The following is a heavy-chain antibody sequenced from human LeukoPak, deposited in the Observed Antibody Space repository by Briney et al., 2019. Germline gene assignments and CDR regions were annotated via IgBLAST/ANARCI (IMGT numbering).Heavy chain of an antibody. V-gene: IGHV4-4*07. J-gene: IGHJ4*02. CDR1: GGSVSDYY. CDR3: ARDVVAARGSFDY. Sequence: SETLSLTCTISGGSVSDYYWSWIRQAAGKGLEWIGHIYTSGSTNYNPSLKSRVTMSVDMSKNQFSLKLRSVTAADTAVYYCARDVVAARGSFDYWGQGTLVTVSS. D-gene: IGHD2-2*01. CDR2: IYTSGST.